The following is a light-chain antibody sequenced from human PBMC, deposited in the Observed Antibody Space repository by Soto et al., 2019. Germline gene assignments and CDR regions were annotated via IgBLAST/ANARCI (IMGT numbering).Light chain of an antibody. CDR1: QSVSSN. V-gene: IGKV3-20*01. Sequence: EIVLTQSPATLSVSPGERVTLSCRASQSVSSNLAWYQQRPGQAPRLLIYGASIRATGIPDTFSGGGSGTDFTLTISRLEPEDFALYYCQQYGKSPWTFGQGTKVDIK. CDR2: GAS. J-gene: IGKJ1*01. CDR3: QQYGKSPWT.